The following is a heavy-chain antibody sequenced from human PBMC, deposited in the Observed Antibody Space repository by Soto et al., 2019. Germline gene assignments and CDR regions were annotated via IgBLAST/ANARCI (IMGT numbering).Heavy chain of an antibody. Sequence: SVKLSCKAAGYSLIGDSVRRLRQNPRQGPEGMGIINPSGGSTSSAQKFEGRVTMTRETSTSTVYMELSSLRSEDTDVYYCERDENRLLIWFGESRAGYGMDVWGQGTTVTVS. CDR3: ERDENRLLIWFGESRAGYGMDV. CDR2: INPSGGST. J-gene: IGHJ6*02. V-gene: IGHV1-46*01. CDR1: GYSLIGDS. D-gene: IGHD3-10*01.